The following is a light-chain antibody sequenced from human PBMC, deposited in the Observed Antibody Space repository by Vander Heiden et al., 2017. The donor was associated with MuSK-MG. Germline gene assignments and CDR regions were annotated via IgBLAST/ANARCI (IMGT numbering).Light chain of an antibody. CDR1: QSVSSN. J-gene: IGKJ3*01. CDR3: QQYNNWPPFT. Sequence: EIVMTQSPATLSVPPGERATLSCRASQSVSSNLAWYQQKPGQAPRLLIYGASTRATGIPARFSGSGSETEFTLTISSLQSEDFAVYYCQQYNNWPPFTFGHGTKVDIK. V-gene: IGKV3-15*01. CDR2: GAS.